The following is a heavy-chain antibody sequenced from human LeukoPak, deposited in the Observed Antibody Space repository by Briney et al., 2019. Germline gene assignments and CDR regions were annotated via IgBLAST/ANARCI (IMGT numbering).Heavy chain of an antibody. Sequence: VASVKVSCKASGYTFTSYGISWVRQAPGQGLEWMGWISAYNGNTNYAQKLQGRVIMTTDTSTSTAYMELRSLRSDDTAVYYCARGGMYYYDSSGYYFDYWGQGTLVTVSS. CDR2: ISAYNGNT. CDR3: ARGGMYYYDSSGYYFDY. V-gene: IGHV1-18*01. CDR1: GYTFTSYG. D-gene: IGHD3-22*01. J-gene: IGHJ4*02.